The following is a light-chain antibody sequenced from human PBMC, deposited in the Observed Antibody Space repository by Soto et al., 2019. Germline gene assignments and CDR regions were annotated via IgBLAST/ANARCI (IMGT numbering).Light chain of an antibody. V-gene: IGLV1-44*01. CDR3: AAWDDSRNGWV. CDR1: GSNIGSNT. J-gene: IGLJ3*02. Sequence: QSVLTQPPSASGTPGQRVTISCSGSGSNIGSNTVNWFQQLPATAPILLIHNNNQRPLGVPHRFSASKSGTSASLAISGRQSEDEADDYCAAWDDSRNGWVFGGGTKLTVL. CDR2: NNN.